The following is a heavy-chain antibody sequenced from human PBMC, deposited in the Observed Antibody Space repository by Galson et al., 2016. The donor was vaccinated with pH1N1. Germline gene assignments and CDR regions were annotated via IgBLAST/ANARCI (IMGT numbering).Heavy chain of an antibody. CDR1: GGSISSSSYY. V-gene: IGHV4-39*01. D-gene: IGHD1-26*01. Sequence: SETLSLTCTVSGGSISSSSYYWGWIRQPPGKGLEWIGSIYYSGSTYYNPSLKSRVTISVDTSRNQFSLKLSSVTAADTALYYCARLARGERLFYFDYWGQGTLVTVSS. CDR3: ARLARGERLFYFDY. CDR2: IYYSGST. J-gene: IGHJ4*02.